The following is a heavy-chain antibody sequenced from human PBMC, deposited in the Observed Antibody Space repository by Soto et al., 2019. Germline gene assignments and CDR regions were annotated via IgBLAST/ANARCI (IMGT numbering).Heavy chain of an antibody. Sequence: GGSLRLSCAASGFTFSSYAMSWVRQAPWKGLEWVSAISGSGGSTYYADSVKGRFTISRDNSKNTLYLQMNSLRAEDTAVYYCAKFLGGYYPPGYYYGMDVWGQGTTVTVSS. CDR1: GFTFSSYA. D-gene: IGHD3-22*01. V-gene: IGHV3-23*01. J-gene: IGHJ6*02. CDR2: ISGSGGST. CDR3: AKFLGGYYPPGYYYGMDV.